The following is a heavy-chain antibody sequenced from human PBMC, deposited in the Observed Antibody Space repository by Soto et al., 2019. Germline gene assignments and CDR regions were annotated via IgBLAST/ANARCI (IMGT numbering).Heavy chain of an antibody. CDR3: ARGDEGFYGMDV. CDR1: GGSISSGGYF. J-gene: IGHJ6*02. Sequence: SETLSLTCSVSGGSISSGGYFWNWIRQPPGKGLEWIGYSYHSGSTYYNPPLKSRVIISVDRSNNQFSLKLTSVTAADTAVYYCARGDEGFYGMDVWGQGTTVT. V-gene: IGHV4-30-2*01. CDR2: SYHSGST.